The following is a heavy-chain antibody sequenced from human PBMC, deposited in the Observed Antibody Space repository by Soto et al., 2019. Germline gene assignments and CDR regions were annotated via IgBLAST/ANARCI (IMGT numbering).Heavy chain of an antibody. D-gene: IGHD1-26*01. Sequence: QVQLVQSGAEVKKPGASVKVSCKASGYTFTSYGISWVRQAPGQGLEWMGWISAYNGNTNYAQKLQGRVTMTTDTSXXTAYMELRSLRSDDTAVYYCARDRRLQWELPYFDYWGQGTLVTVSS. J-gene: IGHJ4*02. CDR3: ARDRRLQWELPYFDY. CDR2: ISAYNGNT. V-gene: IGHV1-18*01. CDR1: GYTFTSYG.